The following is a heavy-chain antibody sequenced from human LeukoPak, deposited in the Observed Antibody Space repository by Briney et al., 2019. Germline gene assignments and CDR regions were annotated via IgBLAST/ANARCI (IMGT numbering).Heavy chain of an antibody. D-gene: IGHD3-22*01. CDR2: IWYDGSNK. CDR1: GFTFSTYG. CDR3: ARGSYDNSGVFDY. J-gene: IGHJ4*02. V-gene: IGHV3-33*01. Sequence: GGSLRLSCGASGFTFSTYGMHWVGQAPGKGLEWVAVIWYDGSNKYFADSVKGRFTISRDNSKNTLYLQMNNLRAEDTAVYYCARGSYDNSGVFDYWGQGTLVTVSS.